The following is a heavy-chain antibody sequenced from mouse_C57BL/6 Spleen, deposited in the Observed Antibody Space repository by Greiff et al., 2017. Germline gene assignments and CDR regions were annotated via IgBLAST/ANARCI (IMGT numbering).Heavy chain of an antibody. V-gene: IGHV5-9-1*02. CDR1: GFTFSSYA. CDR2: ISSGGDYI. D-gene: IGHD1-1*01. CDR3: TRDGSSYDFDN. Sequence: EVMLVESGEGLVKPGGSLKLSCAASGFTFSSYAMSWFRQTPEKRLEWVAYISSGGDYIYYADTVTGRFTISRDNARNTLYLQMSSLKSEDTAMYYCTRDGSSYDFDNWGQGTTLTVSS. J-gene: IGHJ2*01.